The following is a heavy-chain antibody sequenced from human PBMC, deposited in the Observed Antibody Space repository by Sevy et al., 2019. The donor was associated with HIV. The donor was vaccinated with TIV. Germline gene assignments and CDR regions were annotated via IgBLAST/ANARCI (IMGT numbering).Heavy chain of an antibody. Sequence: GGSLRLSCAASGFTFRSYDMHWVRQAPGKGLEWVAIIYYDESLKYYADSVKGRFTISRDNSKNTLYLQMNSLRVDDTAVYYCAGDLGSGWYPLDYWGQGTLVTVSS. CDR3: AGDLGSGWYPLDY. D-gene: IGHD6-19*01. V-gene: IGHV3-33*01. CDR2: IYYDESLK. J-gene: IGHJ4*02. CDR1: GFTFRSYD.